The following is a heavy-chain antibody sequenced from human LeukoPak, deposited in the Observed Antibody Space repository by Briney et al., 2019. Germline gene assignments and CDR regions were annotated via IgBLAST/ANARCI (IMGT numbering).Heavy chain of an antibody. CDR2: IYTSGST. D-gene: IGHD3-10*01. CDR1: GGSISSGSYY. Sequence: KPSETLSLTCTVSGGSISSGSYYWCWIRQPAGTGLEWIGRIYTSGSTNYNSSLKSRVTISVDTSKNQFSLKLSSVTAADTAVYYCASLDLYGRQYWGQGTLVTVSS. J-gene: IGHJ4*02. V-gene: IGHV4-61*02. CDR3: ASLDLYGRQY.